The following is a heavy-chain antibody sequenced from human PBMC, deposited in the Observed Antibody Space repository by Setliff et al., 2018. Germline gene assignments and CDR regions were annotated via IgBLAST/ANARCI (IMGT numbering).Heavy chain of an antibody. D-gene: IGHD3-3*01. V-gene: IGHV4-4*02. CDR2: IFHSGST. CDR1: GSSITSSNW. Sequence: PSETLSLTCGVSGSSITSSNWWSWVRQAPGKGLEWVGQIFHSGSTHFNPSLKSRLTMSVDQSKNQFSLRLRSVTAADTAVYYCARMSGFQYMDVWGKGTTVTVSS. J-gene: IGHJ6*03. CDR3: ARMSGFQYMDV.